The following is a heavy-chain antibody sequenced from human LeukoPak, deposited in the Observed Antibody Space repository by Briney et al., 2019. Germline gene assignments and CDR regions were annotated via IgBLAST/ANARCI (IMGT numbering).Heavy chain of an antibody. V-gene: IGHV3-23*01. J-gene: IGHJ4*02. CDR2: ISGSGGST. D-gene: IGHD4-17*01. CDR3: AKPGGYGDYAFDY. CDR1: GFTFSSYA. Sequence: GGSLRPSCEVSGFTFSSYAMSWVRQAPGKGLGWVSAISGSGGSTYYADSVKGRFTISRDNSKNTLYLQMNSLRAEDTAVYYCAKPGGYGDYAFDYWGQGTLVTVSS.